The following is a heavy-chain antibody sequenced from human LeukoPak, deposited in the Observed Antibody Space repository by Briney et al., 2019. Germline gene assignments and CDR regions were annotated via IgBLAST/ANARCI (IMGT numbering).Heavy chain of an antibody. D-gene: IGHD5-18*01. Sequence: GGSLRLSCAASGFTVSSNYMSWVRQAPGEGLEWVSVIYSGGSTYYADSVKGRFTISRHNSKNTLYLQMNSLRAEDTAVYYCARDRGGYSYGSGYYYYYGMDVWGQGTTVTVSS. V-gene: IGHV3-53*04. CDR1: GFTVSSNY. CDR3: ARDRGGYSYGSGYYYYYGMDV. CDR2: IYSGGST. J-gene: IGHJ6*02.